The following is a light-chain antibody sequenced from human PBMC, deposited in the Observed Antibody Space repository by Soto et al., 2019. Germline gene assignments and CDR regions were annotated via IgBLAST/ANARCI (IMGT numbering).Light chain of an antibody. CDR1: QGIGVY. V-gene: IGKV1-27*01. CDR3: QKYNSAPLS. CDR2: AAS. J-gene: IGKJ4*01. Sequence: DIQMTQSPSSLSASLGDRVTITCRASQGIGVYLAWLQQKPGKVPKLLIYAASALQSGVPSRFSGSGSRTDFTLTISSLQPEDIATYYWQKYNSAPLSFGGGTKVDIK.